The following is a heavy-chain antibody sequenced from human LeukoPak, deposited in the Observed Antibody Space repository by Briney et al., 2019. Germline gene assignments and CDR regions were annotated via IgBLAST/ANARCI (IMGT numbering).Heavy chain of an antibody. Sequence: SETLSLTCTVSGYSISSGYYWGWIRQPPGKGLEWIGSIYHSGSTYYNPSLKSRVTISVDTSKNQFSLKLSSVTAADTAVYYCARHLTSGYYDILTWDYWGQGTLVTVSS. D-gene: IGHD3-9*01. V-gene: IGHV4-38-2*02. CDR1: GYSISSGYY. J-gene: IGHJ4*02. CDR2: IYHSGST. CDR3: ARHLTSGYYDILTWDY.